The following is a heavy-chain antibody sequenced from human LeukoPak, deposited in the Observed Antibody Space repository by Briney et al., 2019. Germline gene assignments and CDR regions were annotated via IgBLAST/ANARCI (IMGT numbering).Heavy chain of an antibody. CDR2: IYTSGST. Sequence: SETLSLTCTVSGGSISSYYWSWIRQPAGKGLEWIGRIYTSGSTNYNPSLKSRVTMSVDTSKNQFSLKLSSVTAADTAVYYCVRGRAEREALYERRLGYYYYMDVWGKGTTVTVSS. V-gene: IGHV4-4*07. CDR3: VRGRAEREALYERRLGYYYYMDV. D-gene: IGHD3-16*01. J-gene: IGHJ6*03. CDR1: GGSISSYY.